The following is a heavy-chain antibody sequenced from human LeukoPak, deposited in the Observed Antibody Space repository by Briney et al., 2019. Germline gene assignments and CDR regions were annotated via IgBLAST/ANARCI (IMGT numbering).Heavy chain of an antibody. D-gene: IGHD1-26*01. Sequence: SETLSLTCTVSGGSISSYYWSWIRQPPGKGLEWIGYIYYSGSTNYNPSLKSRVTISVDTSKNQFSLKLSSVTAADTAVYYSARVSEPPHDAFDIWGQGTMVTVSS. V-gene: IGHV4-59*01. J-gene: IGHJ3*02. CDR3: ARVSEPPHDAFDI. CDR2: IYYSGST. CDR1: GGSISSYY.